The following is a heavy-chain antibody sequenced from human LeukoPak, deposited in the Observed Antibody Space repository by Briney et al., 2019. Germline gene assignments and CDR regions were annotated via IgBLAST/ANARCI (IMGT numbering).Heavy chain of an antibody. CDR3: ATRVTADSYDASDI. Sequence: GGSLRLSCAASGFTFRSFSMTWVRQAPGRGREWVASISSTSNHKYHADSVKGRFTISRDNDKNSLYLQMNSLRAEDTALYYCATRVTADSYDASDIWGQGTMVTVSS. CDR1: GFTFRSFS. J-gene: IGHJ3*02. D-gene: IGHD6-13*01. CDR2: ISSTSNHK. V-gene: IGHV3-21*06.